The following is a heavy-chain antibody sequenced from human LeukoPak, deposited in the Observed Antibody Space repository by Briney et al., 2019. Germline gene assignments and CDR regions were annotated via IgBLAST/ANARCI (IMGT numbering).Heavy chain of an antibody. CDR1: GGSFSDYH. J-gene: IGHJ4*02. CDR2: ISHSGTT. CDR3: ARGAPGF. Sequence: ETLSLTCAVYGGSFSDYHWTWIRQSPGKRLEWIGQISHSGTTRYNPSFNSRVTMSVDTSKNQFSLKLTSVTAADTAIYYCARGAPGFWGQGTLVTVSS. V-gene: IGHV4-34*01.